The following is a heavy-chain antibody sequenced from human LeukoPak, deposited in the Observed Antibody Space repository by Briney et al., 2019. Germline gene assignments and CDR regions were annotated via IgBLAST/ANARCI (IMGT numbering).Heavy chain of an antibody. J-gene: IGHJ4*02. D-gene: IGHD5-24*01. Sequence: GGSLRLSCAASGFTFSSYAMSWVRQAPGEGLEWVSAISGSDGSTYYADSVKGRFTISRDNSKNTLYLQMNSLRAEDTAVYYCARELSEMATISPFDYWGQGTLVTVSS. CDR3: ARELSEMATISPFDY. CDR2: ISGSDGST. V-gene: IGHV3-23*01. CDR1: GFTFSSYA.